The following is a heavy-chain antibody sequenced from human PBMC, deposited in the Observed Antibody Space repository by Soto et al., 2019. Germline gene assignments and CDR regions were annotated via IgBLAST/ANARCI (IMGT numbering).Heavy chain of an antibody. D-gene: IGHD2-15*01. Sequence: QVQLVQSGAEVKKPGASVKVSCKASGYTFTSYAMHWVRQAPGQRLEWMGWINAGNGNTKFSQKFQGRVTITRDTSASTAYMELGSLRSEDTAVYYCARAPGGPDGPGDYWGQGTLVTVSS. CDR2: INAGNGNT. CDR3: ARAPGGPDGPGDY. J-gene: IGHJ4*02. CDR1: GYTFTSYA. V-gene: IGHV1-3*01.